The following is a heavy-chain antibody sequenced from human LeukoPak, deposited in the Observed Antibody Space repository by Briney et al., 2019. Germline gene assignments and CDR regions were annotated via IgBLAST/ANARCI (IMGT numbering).Heavy chain of an antibody. CDR2: INPNSGGT. V-gene: IGHV1-2*06. Sequence: ASVKVSCKASGGTFSSYAISWVRQAPGQGLEWMGRINPNSGGTNYAQKFQGRVTMTRDTSISTAYMELSRLRSEDTAVYYCARDQERSSGWYPGYFQHWARAPWSPSPQ. CDR1: GGTFSSYA. CDR3: ARDQERSSGWYPGYFQH. J-gene: IGHJ1*01. D-gene: IGHD6-19*01.